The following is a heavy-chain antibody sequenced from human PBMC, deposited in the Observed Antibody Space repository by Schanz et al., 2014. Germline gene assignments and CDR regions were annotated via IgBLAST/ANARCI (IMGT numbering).Heavy chain of an antibody. CDR1: GFIVSTKC. V-gene: IGHV3-74*02. J-gene: IGHJ4*02. CDR2: IRADGRMT. CDR3: AGGKTTGLAY. D-gene: IGHD4-4*01. Sequence: EVQLVESGGGLVQPGGSLRLSCAASGFIVSTKCMTWVRQAPGKGPEWISHIRADGRMTNYAASVEGRFTISRDVAKNTLYLQMFSLRAEDMGVYYCAGGKTTGLAYWGQGTQVAVSS.